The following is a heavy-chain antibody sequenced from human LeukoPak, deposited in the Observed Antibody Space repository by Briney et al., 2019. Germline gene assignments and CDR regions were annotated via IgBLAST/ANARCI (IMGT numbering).Heavy chain of an antibody. D-gene: IGHD3-3*01. CDR2: ISGNGDIT. V-gene: IGHV3-23*01. J-gene: IGHJ4*02. CDR3: ATDRGWRTSGYYLYYFEY. Sequence: PGGSLRLSCAASGFTFSSYAMSWVRQAPGKGLEWVSAISGNGDITYYTDSVKGRFTISRDNTMNSLYLQMSSLRAEDTAVYYCATDRGWRTSGYYLYYFEYWGQGTLVTYSS. CDR1: GFTFSSYA.